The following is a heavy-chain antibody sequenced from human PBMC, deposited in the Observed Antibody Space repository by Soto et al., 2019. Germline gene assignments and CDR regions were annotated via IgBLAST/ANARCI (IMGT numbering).Heavy chain of an antibody. J-gene: IGHJ6*02. CDR2: IGTAGDT. CDR3: ARDGGYYGSGYYYYYGMDV. V-gene: IGHV3-13*01. Sequence: GGSLRLSCAASGFTFSSYDMHWVRQATGKCLEWVSAIGTAGDTYYPGSVKGRFTISRENAKNSLYLQMNSLRAGDTAVYYCARDGGYYGSGYYYYYGMDVWGQGTTVTVSS. CDR1: GFTFSSYD. D-gene: IGHD3-10*01.